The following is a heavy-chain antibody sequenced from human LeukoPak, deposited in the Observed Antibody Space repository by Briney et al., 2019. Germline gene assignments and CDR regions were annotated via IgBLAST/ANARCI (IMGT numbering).Heavy chain of an antibody. CDR3: ATLGRVAGVDY. CDR1: GDTVTELS. V-gene: IGHV1-24*01. D-gene: IGHD6-19*01. CDR2: FDPEDGEA. J-gene: IGHJ4*02. Sequence: ASVRVSCKVSGDTVTELSMYGVRQAPGKGLEWMGCFDPEDGEAIYAQKFQDRVTMTEDTSTDTAYMELNSLRSEDTAVYYCATLGRVAGVDYWGQGTLVTVSS.